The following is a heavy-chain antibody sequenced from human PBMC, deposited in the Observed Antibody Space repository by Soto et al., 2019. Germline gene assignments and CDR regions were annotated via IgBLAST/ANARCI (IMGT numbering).Heavy chain of an antibody. D-gene: IGHD4-17*01. CDR1: RIPIGCYY. Sequence: TLSLTRPDVRIPIGCYYWSWTQEPPGKGLEWIGYIYYSGSTNYNPSLKSRVTISVDTSKNQFSLKLSFVTAADTAVYYCARRYGPGFDYWGQGTLVTVS. CDR2: IYYSGST. V-gene: IGHV4-59*08. J-gene: IGHJ4*02. CDR3: ARRYGPGFDY.